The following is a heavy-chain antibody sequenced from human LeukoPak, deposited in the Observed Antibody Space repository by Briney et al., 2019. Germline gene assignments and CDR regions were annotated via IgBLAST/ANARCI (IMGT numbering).Heavy chain of an antibody. CDR2: ISAYNGNT. CDR1: GYTFTSYD. Sequence: ASVKVSCKASGYTFTSYDINWVRQATGQGLEWMGWISAYNGNTNYAQRLQGRVTLTTDTSTSTAYMELTSLRSDDTAVYYCARDRVATIFDYWGQGALVIVSS. J-gene: IGHJ4*02. D-gene: IGHD5-12*01. V-gene: IGHV1-18*01. CDR3: ARDRVATIFDY.